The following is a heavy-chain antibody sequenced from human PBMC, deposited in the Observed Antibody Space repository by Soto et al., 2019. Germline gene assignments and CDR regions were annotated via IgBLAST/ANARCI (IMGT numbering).Heavy chain of an antibody. CDR2: IIPIFGTA. CDR3: ATPASIGI. J-gene: IGHJ6*02. CDR1: GGTFSSYA. V-gene: IGHV1-69*01. Sequence: QVQLVQSGAEVKKPGSSVKVSCKASGGTFSSYAISWVRQAPAQGLEWMGGIIPIFGTANYAQKLQVRVTITADQATSTAYMELSSLRSEDKAVYDRATPASIGIWGRGTTVAVSS.